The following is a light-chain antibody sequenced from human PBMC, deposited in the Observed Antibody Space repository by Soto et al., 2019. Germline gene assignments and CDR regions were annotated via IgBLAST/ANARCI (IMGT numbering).Light chain of an antibody. Sequence: EIVLTQSPGTLSLSPGERATLSCRASQSVASSYLAWYQQKPGQAPRLVIHGASSRATGIPDRFSGSGSGTDFILTISRLEPEDFAVYYCQQYGNSHFTVCPGTKVDIK. J-gene: IGKJ3*01. CDR3: QQYGNSHFT. CDR2: GAS. CDR1: QSVASSY. V-gene: IGKV3-20*01.